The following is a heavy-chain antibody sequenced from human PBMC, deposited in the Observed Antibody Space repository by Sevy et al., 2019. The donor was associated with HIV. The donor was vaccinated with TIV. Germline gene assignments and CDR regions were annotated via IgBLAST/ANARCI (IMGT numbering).Heavy chain of an antibody. CDR1: GGSISSGDYY. V-gene: IGHV4-30-4*01. J-gene: IGHJ4*02. CDR2: IYYSGNT. CDR3: ARTTYYSDSSGYYYPDYFDY. Sequence: SETLSLTCTVSGGSISSGDYYWSWIRQTPGKGQEWIGYIYYSGNTYYNPSLKSRVTISVDTSKNQFSLKLSSVTAADTAVYYCARTTYYSDSSGYYYPDYFDYWGQGTLVTVSS. D-gene: IGHD3-22*01.